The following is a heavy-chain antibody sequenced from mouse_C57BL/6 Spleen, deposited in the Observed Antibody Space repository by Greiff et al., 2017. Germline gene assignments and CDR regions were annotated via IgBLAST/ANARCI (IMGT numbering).Heavy chain of an antibody. J-gene: IGHJ2*01. CDR1: GFTFTDYY. V-gene: IGHV7-3*01. Sequence: EVMLVESGGGLVQPGGSLSLSCAASGFTFTDYYMSWVRQPPGKALEWLGFIRNKANGYTTEHSASVKGRFTISRDNSQSILYLQMNALRAEDSATYYCARGYYGNYGYFDYWGQGTTLTVSS. CDR3: ARGYYGNYGYFDY. CDR2: IRNKANGYTT. D-gene: IGHD2-1*01.